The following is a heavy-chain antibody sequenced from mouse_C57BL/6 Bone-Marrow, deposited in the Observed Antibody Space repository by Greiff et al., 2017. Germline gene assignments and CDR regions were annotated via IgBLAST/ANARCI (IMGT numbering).Heavy chain of an antibody. D-gene: IGHD1-1*01. CDR2: ISSGGDYI. J-gene: IGHJ2*01. V-gene: IGHV5-9-1*02. Sequence: EVKLMESGEGLVKPGGSLKLSCAASGFTFSSYAMSWVRQTPEKRLEWVAYISSGGDYIYYADTVKGRFTISRDNARNTLYLQRSSLKSEDTAMYYCTRERGYGSSPYYFDYWGQGTTLTVSS. CDR1: GFTFSSYA. CDR3: TRERGYGSSPYYFDY.